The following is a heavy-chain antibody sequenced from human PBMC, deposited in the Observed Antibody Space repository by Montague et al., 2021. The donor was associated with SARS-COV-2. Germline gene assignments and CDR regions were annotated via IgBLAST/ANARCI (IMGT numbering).Heavy chain of an antibody. D-gene: IGHD4-23*01. Sequence: SATLSLTCTVSGGAIISGTYYWGWVRQPPGKGLEWIGTINYSGKTYYNPSLKSRVTISVDTSKNQFSLKVTSVTAADTAVYYCARRARWQVSWFFDLWGRGTLVTVSS. CDR2: INYSGKT. CDR3: ARRARWQVSWFFDL. V-gene: IGHV4-39*01. J-gene: IGHJ2*01. CDR1: GGAIISGTYY.